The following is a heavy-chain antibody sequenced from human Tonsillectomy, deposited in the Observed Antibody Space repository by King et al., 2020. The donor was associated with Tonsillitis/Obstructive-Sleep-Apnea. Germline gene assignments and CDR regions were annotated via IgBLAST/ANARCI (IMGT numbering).Heavy chain of an antibody. V-gene: IGHV3-23*04. CDR2: ISGSGGST. CDR3: AKDLGWESGMA. CDR1: GFTFSTYA. D-gene: IGHD1-14*01. J-gene: IGHJ5*02. Sequence: VQLVETGGGLVQPGGSLRLSCAASGFTFSTYAMTWVRQAPGKGLEWVSAISGSGGSTYYADSVKGRFTISRDNSKNTLYLQMNSLRAEDTAVYYCAKDLGWESGMAWGQGTLVTVSS.